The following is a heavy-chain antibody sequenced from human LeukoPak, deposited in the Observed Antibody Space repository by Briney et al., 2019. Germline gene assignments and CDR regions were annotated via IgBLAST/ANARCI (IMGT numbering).Heavy chain of an antibody. CDR2: IYHSGST. CDR1: GGSISSSNW. V-gene: IGHV4-4*02. CDR3: ASSHDSSGYYPQTPDAFDI. Sequence: PSETLSLTCAVSGGSISSSNWWSWVRQPPGKGLEWIGEIYHSGSTNYNPSLKSRVTISVDKSKNQFSLKLSSVTAADTAVYYCASSHDSSGYYPQTPDAFDIWGQGTMVTVSS. J-gene: IGHJ3*02. D-gene: IGHD3-22*01.